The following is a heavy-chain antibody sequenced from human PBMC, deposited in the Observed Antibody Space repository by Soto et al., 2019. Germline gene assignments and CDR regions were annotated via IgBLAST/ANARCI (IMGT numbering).Heavy chain of an antibody. D-gene: IGHD3-10*01. V-gene: IGHV4-39*01. CDR3: ARHKIDRWYCGSGTQGDWFDP. CDR2: IYYSGST. J-gene: IGHJ5*02. CDR1: GGSISSSSYY. Sequence: PSETLSLTCTVSGGSISSSSYYWGWIRQPPGKGLEWIGSIYYSGSTYYNSSLKSRVTISVDTSKNQFSLKLSSVTAADTAVYYCARHKIDRWYCGSGTQGDWFDPWGQGTLVTVSS.